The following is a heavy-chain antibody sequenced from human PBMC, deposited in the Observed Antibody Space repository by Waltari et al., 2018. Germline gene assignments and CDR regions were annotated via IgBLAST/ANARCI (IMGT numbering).Heavy chain of an antibody. CDR2: LWYDGSKK. Sequence: QMQLVEYGGGVVQPGRSVTLSCKDSGFALRTHGLHGGRPGTGKGLEWVAVLWYDGSKKYYMDSVKGRFTISRDNSKNTLYLQMNSLRVEDTAVYYCAKDSGSYDSGSYINSWGQGAQVTVSS. J-gene: IGHJ4*02. CDR3: AKDSGSYDSGSYINS. V-gene: IGHV3-30*18. CDR1: GFALRTHG. D-gene: IGHD3-10*01.